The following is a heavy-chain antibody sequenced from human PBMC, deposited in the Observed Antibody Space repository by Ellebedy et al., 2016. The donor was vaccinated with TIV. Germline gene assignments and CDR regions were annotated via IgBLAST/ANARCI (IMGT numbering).Heavy chain of an antibody. V-gene: IGHV4-34*01. Sequence: SETLSLTCAVYGGSLSGHSWSWVRQPPGKGLEWIGEINHRGSTTYNQSLRSRVTISIDTSKHQFSLRLRTVTAADTAVYYCARGNFQDVDLDHWYFDLWGRGALVTVSS. J-gene: IGHJ2*01. CDR2: INHRGST. D-gene: IGHD2/OR15-2a*01. CDR3: ARGNFQDVDLDHWYFDL. CDR1: GGSLSGHS.